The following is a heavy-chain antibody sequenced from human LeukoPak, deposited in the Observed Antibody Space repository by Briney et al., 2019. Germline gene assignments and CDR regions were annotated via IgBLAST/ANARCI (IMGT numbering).Heavy chain of an antibody. V-gene: IGHV3-30*02. Sequence: GGSLKLSCAASGFTFSSYGMHWVRQAPGRGLEWVAFIRYDGSNKYYADSVKGRFTISRDNSKNTLYLQMNSLRAEDTAVYYCAKGGGWEVQYYYYYMDVWGKGTTVTISS. D-gene: IGHD1-26*01. CDR3: AKGGGWEVQYYYYYMDV. J-gene: IGHJ6*03. CDR2: IRYDGSNK. CDR1: GFTFSSYG.